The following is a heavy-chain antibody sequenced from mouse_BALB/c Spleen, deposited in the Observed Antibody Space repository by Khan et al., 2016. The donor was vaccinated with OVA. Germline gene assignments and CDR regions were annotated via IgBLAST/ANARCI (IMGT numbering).Heavy chain of an antibody. V-gene: IGHV3-2*02. CDR1: GYSITSDYA. J-gene: IGHJ4*01. D-gene: IGHD2-3*01. CDR2: ISYSGST. Sequence: EVQLQESGPGLVKPSQSLSLTCTVTGYSITSDYAWNWIRQFPGNKLEWMGYISYSGSTNYNPDLKSRISITRYTSKHQFFLQLNSVTTEDTATXYCARDGSRYNYAMDYWGQGTSVTVSS. CDR3: ARDGSRYNYAMDY.